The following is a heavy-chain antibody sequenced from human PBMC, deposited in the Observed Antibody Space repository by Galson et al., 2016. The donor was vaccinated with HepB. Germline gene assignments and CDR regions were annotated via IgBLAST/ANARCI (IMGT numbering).Heavy chain of an antibody. Sequence: SVKVSCKASGSRITHYAFSWVRQAPSQGLEWMGTLIPILPSPNYAPNFEGRVTITADESTNTVHMELSSLTSDDTAVYYCARDRRRRASAGKTYYHYGLDVWGQGTSVTVYS. D-gene: IGHD3-10*01. V-gene: IGHV1-69*13. J-gene: IGHJ6*02. CDR3: ARDRRRRASAGKTYYHYGLDV. CDR1: GSRITHYA. CDR2: LIPILPSP.